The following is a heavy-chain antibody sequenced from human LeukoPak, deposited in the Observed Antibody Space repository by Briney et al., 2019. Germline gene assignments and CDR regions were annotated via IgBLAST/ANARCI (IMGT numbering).Heavy chain of an antibody. V-gene: IGHV3-7*03. J-gene: IGHJ4*02. CDR2: IKQDGSEK. CDR1: GFMFSSNW. Sequence: GGSLRLSCAASGFMFSSNWMTWVRQAPGKGLEWVAHIKQDGSEKYYVDSVKGRFTISRDNAKNSLYLQMNSLRAEDTAVYYCARDPGSGYEEHFDYWGQGTLVTVSS. CDR3: ARDPGSGYEEHFDY. D-gene: IGHD5-12*01.